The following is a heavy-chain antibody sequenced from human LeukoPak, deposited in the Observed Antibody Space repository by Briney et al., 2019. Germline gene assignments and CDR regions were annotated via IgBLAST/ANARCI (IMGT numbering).Heavy chain of an antibody. CDR3: AARSGYSYGQVDY. J-gene: IGHJ4*02. D-gene: IGHD5-18*01. CDR1: DGSISSFY. V-gene: IGHV4-59*01. Sequence: SETLSLTCTVSDGSISSFYWSWIRQPPGKGLEWIGYIYYSGSTNYNPSLKSRVTISVDTSKNQFSLKLNSVTAADTAVYYCAARSGYSYGQVDYWSQGTLVTVSS. CDR2: IYYSGST.